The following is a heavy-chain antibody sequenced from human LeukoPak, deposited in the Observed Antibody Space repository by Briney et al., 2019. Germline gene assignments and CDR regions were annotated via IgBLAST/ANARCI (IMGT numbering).Heavy chain of an antibody. CDR3: ARPYYYDSRIDP. CDR2: IYRSGST. D-gene: IGHD3-22*01. J-gene: IGHJ5*02. CDR1: GYSISSGFY. V-gene: IGHV4-38-2*02. Sequence: SETLSLTCSVSGYSISSGFYWGWIRQAPGKGLEWIGSIYRSGSTYYNPSLKSRVTVSAGTSKNQLSLKLSSVTAADTAVYYCARPYYYDSRIDPWGQGILVTVSS.